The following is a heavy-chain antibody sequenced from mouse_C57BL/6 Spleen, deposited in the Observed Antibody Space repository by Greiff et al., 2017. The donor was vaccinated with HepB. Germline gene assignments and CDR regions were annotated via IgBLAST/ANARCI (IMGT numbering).Heavy chain of an antibody. Sequence: VQLQQPGAELVRPGSSVKLSCKASGYTFTSYWMDWVKQRPGQGLEWIGNIYPSDSETHYNQKFKDKATLTVDKSSSTAYMRLSSLTSEDSAVYYCARDDNYAMDYWGQGTSVTVSS. J-gene: IGHJ4*01. CDR1: GYTFTSYW. V-gene: IGHV1-61*01. CDR3: ARDDNYAMDY. D-gene: IGHD2-3*01. CDR2: IYPSDSET.